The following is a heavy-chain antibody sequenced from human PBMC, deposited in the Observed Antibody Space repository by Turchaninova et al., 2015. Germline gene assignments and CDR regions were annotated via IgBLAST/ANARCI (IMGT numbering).Heavy chain of an antibody. D-gene: IGHD5-18*01. V-gene: IGHV3-7*03. Sequence: EVQLVESGGGLVQPGGSLRLSCAASGFTFSSSWMAWFRLAPGQGLEWVGNIRRVESLKKKKNTKKANNSLNQEMDSRGVDDTAVYYCARPRGNTALLNWGQGTLVTVSS. J-gene: IGHJ4*02. CDR2: IRRVESLK. CDR1: GFTFSSSW. CDR3: ARPRGNTALLN.